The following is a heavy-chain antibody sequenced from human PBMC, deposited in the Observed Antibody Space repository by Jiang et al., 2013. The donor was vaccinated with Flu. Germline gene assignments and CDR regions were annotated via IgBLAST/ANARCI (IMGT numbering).Heavy chain of an antibody. D-gene: IGHD1-26*01. CDR2: IYTMGGT. J-gene: IGHJ3*02. Sequence: EWIGRIYTMGGTNLQPLPSKSRVTISVGTSKNQFSLKLSSVTAADTAVYYCARESGSYAFDIWGQGTMVTVSS. CDR3: ARESGSYAFDI. V-gene: IGHV4-61*02.